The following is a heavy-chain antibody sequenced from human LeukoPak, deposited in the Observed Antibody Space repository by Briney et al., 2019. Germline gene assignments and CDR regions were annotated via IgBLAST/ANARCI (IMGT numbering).Heavy chain of an antibody. D-gene: IGHD3-22*01. CDR2: IYTSGIA. J-gene: IGHJ5*02. V-gene: IGHV4-4*09. CDR1: GDSISSYY. Sequence: SETLSLTYTVSGDSISSYYWSWIRQSPGKGLEWIGYIYTSGIANYNPSLKSRVTISADTSKNQFSLKLSSVTAADTAVYYCARPYYYDSRIDPWGQGTLVTVSS. CDR3: ARPYYYDSRIDP.